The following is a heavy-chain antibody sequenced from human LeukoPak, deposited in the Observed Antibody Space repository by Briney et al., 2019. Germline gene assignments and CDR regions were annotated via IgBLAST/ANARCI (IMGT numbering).Heavy chain of an antibody. D-gene: IGHD3-16*01. V-gene: IGHV3-30*02. Sequence: PGGSLRLSCAASGFIFSSYWMSWVRQAPGSGLEWVAYIHYDGYTTNYADSVKGRFTISRENSKNTLYLQMNSLRTEDTAVYYCAKDVAYTFDYWGQGTLVTVSS. CDR1: GFIFSSYW. CDR2: IHYDGYTT. J-gene: IGHJ4*02. CDR3: AKDVAYTFDY.